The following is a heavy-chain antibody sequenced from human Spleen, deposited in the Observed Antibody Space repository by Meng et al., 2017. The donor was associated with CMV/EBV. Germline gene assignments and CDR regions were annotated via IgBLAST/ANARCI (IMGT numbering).Heavy chain of an antibody. CDR1: CGCISSSNW. Sequence: AGSCGCISSSNWWSWVRPPPRKGLEWSGGLYHGGSTNYNTSLKSRVTRSEDKTKNQFSLKLSSVAAADTAVYYCARLPGRSSLDYWGQGTLVTVSS. D-gene: IGHD6-13*01. CDR2: LYHGGST. V-gene: IGHV4-4*02. CDR3: ARLPGRSSLDY. J-gene: IGHJ4*02.